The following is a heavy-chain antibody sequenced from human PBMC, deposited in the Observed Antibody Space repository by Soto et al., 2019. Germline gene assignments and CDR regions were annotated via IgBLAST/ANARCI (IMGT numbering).Heavy chain of an antibody. Sequence: ASVKVSCKASGYTFTSYGISWVRQAPGQGLEWKGWISAYNVNTNYAQKLQGRVTMTTDTSTSTAYMELRSLRSDDTAVYYCATRAHDYGDPAYFDYWGQGTLVTVSS. CDR1: GYTFTSYG. D-gene: IGHD4-17*01. CDR3: ATRAHDYGDPAYFDY. V-gene: IGHV1-18*01. CDR2: ISAYNVNT. J-gene: IGHJ4*02.